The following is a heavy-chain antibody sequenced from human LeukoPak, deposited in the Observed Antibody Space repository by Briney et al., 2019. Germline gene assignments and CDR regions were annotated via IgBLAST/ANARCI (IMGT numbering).Heavy chain of an antibody. V-gene: IGHV3-7*03. CDR2: VNLGGSNK. Sequence: PGGSLRLSCSASGFSFSSYAMHWVRQAPGKGLEWVATVNLGGSNKYYVDSVMGRFTISRDDARNSLHLQMNSLRVEDTAVYYCTGIDAAWGQGTLVTVSS. D-gene: IGHD3-9*01. CDR3: TGIDAA. J-gene: IGHJ5*02. CDR1: GFSFSSYA.